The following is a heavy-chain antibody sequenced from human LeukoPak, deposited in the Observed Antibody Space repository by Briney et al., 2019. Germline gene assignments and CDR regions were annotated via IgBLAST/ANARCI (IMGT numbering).Heavy chain of an antibody. CDR1: GGSIGSSSYY. J-gene: IGHJ4*02. V-gene: IGHV4-39*01. CDR2: IYYSGNT. CDR3: ASTLRWNYYLDD. Sequence: PSETLSLTCTVSGGSIGSSSYYWGWIRQPPGEGLEWIGSIYYSGNTYYNPSLKSRVTISVDTSKNQFSLKLSSVTAADTVIYYCASTLRWNYYLDDWGQGTLVTV. D-gene: IGHD1-1*01.